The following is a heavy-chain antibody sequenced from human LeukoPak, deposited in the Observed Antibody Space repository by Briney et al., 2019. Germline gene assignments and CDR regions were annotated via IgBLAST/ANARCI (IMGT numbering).Heavy chain of an antibody. CDR1: GGSISSGGYY. CDR3: ARQHYDILTGRMPCFDY. CDR2: IYYSGST. J-gene: IGHJ4*02. Sequence: EPSQTLSLTCTVSGGSISSGGYYWSWIRQHPGKGLEWIGSIYYSGSTYYNPSLKSRVTISVDTSKNQFSLKLSSVTAADTAVYYCARQHYDILTGRMPCFDYWGQGTLVTVSS. D-gene: IGHD3-9*01. V-gene: IGHV4-30-2*03.